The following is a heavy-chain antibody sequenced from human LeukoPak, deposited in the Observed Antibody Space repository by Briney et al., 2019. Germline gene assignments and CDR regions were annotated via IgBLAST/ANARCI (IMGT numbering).Heavy chain of an antibody. J-gene: IGHJ3*02. CDR1: GGTFSSYA. V-gene: IGHV1-69*04. D-gene: IGHD4-23*01. CDR2: IIPILGIA. CDR3: ARAVVTPAGAFDI. Sequence: GASVKVSCKASGGTFSSYAISWVRQAPGQGLEWMGRIIPILGIANYAQKFQGRVTITADKSTSTAYMELSSLRSEDTAVYYCARAVVTPAGAFDIWGQGTMVTASS.